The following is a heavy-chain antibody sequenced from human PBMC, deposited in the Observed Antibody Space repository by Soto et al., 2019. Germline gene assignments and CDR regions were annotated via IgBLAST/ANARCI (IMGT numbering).Heavy chain of an antibody. J-gene: IGHJ4*02. CDR1: GFIFSNPW. CDR3: TAGPLYNSNGFDY. Sequence: PGGSLRLSCAASGFIFSNPWMNWVRQAPGKGLEWVGRIKSKTDGGTIDYAAPVKGRFTISRDDSKNTLYVQMNSLKNEDTALYYCTAGPLYNSNGFDYWGQGTLVTVSS. V-gene: IGHV3-15*07. D-gene: IGHD3-22*01. CDR2: IKSKTDGGTI.